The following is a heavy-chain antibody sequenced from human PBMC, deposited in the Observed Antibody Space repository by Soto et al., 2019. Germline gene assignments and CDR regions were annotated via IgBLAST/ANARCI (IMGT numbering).Heavy chain of an antibody. V-gene: IGHV4-30-2*01. J-gene: IGHJ5*02. CDR2: IYHSGST. D-gene: IGHD2-2*01. Sequence: SATLSLTCAVSGGSISSGGYSWSWIRQPPGKGLEWIGYIYHSGSTYYNPSLKSRVTISVDRSKNQFSLKLSSVTAADTAVYYCARVPDRWGQGTLVTVPS. CDR3: ARVPDR. CDR1: GGSISSGGYS.